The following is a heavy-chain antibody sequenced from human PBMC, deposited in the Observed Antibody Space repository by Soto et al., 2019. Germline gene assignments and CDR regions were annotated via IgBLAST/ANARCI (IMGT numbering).Heavy chain of an antibody. Sequence: SETLSLTCTVSGGSIISTFYYWGWLRQPPGRGLEWIANIHYSGETHYSPSLKSRVAISVDTSKSQFSLTLDSVTAADTAVYYCARRPDFRDHGWFDPWGQGILVTVSS. CDR2: IHYSGET. D-gene: IGHD4-17*01. CDR3: ARRPDFRDHGWFDP. J-gene: IGHJ5*02. CDR1: GGSIISTFYY. V-gene: IGHV4-39*01.